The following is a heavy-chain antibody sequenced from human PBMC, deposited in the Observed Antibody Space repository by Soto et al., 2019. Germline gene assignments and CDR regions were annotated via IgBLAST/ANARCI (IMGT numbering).Heavy chain of an antibody. V-gene: IGHV3-30-3*01. D-gene: IGHD5-18*01. CDR2: LSYDGNNI. CDR1: GFTFSNYA. CDR3: ARGPIGDAAMVTNYFDY. J-gene: IGHJ4*02. Sequence: QVQLVESGGGVVQPGRSLRLSCAASGFTFSNYAIQWVRQAPGKGLEWVALLSYDGNNIHYADSVKGRFTVSRDNSKNTLFLQMNSLRAEDTALYYCARGPIGDAAMVTNYFDYWGQGTLVTVSS.